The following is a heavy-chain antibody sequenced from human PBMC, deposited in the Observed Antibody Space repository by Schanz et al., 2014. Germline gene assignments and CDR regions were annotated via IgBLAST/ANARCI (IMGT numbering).Heavy chain of an antibody. V-gene: IGHV1-69*08. J-gene: IGHJ5*02. CDR2: IVPIAGIT. CDR3: AREVRLYDLGWFDP. Sequence: QVHLVQSGAEVKKPGSSVKVSCKASGGTFSSDTFSWVRQAPGQGLEWMGRIVPIAGITNYAQRFQGRVTITADKSSDTAYMELSSLRSEDTAVYYCAREVRLYDLGWFDPWGHGNLVTVSS. D-gene: IGHD3-16*01. CDR1: GGTFSSDT.